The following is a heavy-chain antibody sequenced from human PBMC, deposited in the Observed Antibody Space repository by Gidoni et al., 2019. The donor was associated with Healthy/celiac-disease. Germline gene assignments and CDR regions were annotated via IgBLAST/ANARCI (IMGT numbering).Heavy chain of an antibody. V-gene: IGHV2-70*01. D-gene: IGHD2-2*01. J-gene: IGHJ6*03. Sequence: QVTLRESGPALVKPTQTLTLTCTFSGFSLSTSGMCVSWIRQPPGKALEWLALIDWDDDKYYSTSLKTRLTISKDTSKNQVVLTMTNMDPVDTATYYCARIGGLGYCSSTSQNQGNMDVWGKGTTVTVSS. CDR2: IDWDDDK. CDR3: ARIGGLGYCSSTSQNQGNMDV. CDR1: GFSLSTSGMC.